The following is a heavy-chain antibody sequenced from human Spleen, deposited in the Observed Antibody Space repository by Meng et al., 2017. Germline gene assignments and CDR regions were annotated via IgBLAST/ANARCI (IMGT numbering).Heavy chain of an antibody. D-gene: IGHD2-21*01. CDR3: ARDENISLGKLFGDY. Sequence: QVQLVQAGAEVKKPGASAKVSCKVSGYSLTELSMHWVRQAPGKGLEWMGGFDPEEGETIYAQKFQGRVTMTEDTSTDTAYMELSGLRSDDTAVYYCARDENISLGKLFGDYWGQGTLVTVSS. CDR1: GYSLTELS. V-gene: IGHV1-24*01. CDR2: FDPEEGET. J-gene: IGHJ4*02.